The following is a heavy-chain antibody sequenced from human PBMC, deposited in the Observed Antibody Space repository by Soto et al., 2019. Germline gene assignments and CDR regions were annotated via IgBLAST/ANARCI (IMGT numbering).Heavy chain of an antibody. Sequence: SETLSLTCTVSGASVTDSRYFWGWIRQPPGKGLEWIATVDYAGAAYYNSSLNSRVSISVDRSKNQISLRLDSVTAADTAVYYCATRILRPPDYWGQGTLFTVSS. D-gene: IGHD2-21*01. CDR1: GASVTDSRYF. V-gene: IGHV4-39*01. CDR2: VDYAGAA. J-gene: IGHJ4*02. CDR3: ATRILRPPDY.